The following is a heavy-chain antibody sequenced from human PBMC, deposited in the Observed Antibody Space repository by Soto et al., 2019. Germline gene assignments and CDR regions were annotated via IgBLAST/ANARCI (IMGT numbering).Heavy chain of an antibody. Sequence: TLSLTCAVYGGSFSGYYWSWIRQPPGKGLEWIGEINHSGSTNYNPSLKSRVTISVDTSKNQFSLKLSSVTAADTAVYYCARGRPFDYDILTGYSDPRYFDYWGQGTLVTVSS. J-gene: IGHJ4*02. CDR2: INHSGST. CDR3: ARGRPFDYDILTGYSDPRYFDY. V-gene: IGHV4-34*01. D-gene: IGHD3-9*01. CDR1: GGSFSGYY.